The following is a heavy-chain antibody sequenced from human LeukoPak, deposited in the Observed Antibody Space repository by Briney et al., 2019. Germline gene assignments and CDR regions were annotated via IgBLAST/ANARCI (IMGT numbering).Heavy chain of an antibody. CDR3: ARVRVREFYGMDV. CDR1: GFTISSYY. J-gene: IGHJ6*02. V-gene: IGHV3-53*01. Sequence: GGSLRLSCAASGFTISSYYMAWVRQAPGKGLEWVSVIYHSGNTDYADSVKGRFTISRDNSKNTVYLQMSSLRAEDTAFYYCARVRVREFYGMDVWGQGTTVTVS. CDR2: IYHSGNT. D-gene: IGHD3-10*01.